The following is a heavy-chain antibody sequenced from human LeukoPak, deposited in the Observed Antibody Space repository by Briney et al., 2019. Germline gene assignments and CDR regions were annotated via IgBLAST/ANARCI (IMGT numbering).Heavy chain of an antibody. D-gene: IGHD5-18*01. J-gene: IGHJ4*02. CDR3: ARGTGEGYTYGRYSFDY. V-gene: IGHV1-2*02. CDR1: GYTFTGYY. CDR2: INPNSGGT. Sequence: ASVKVSCKASGYTFTGYYMHWVRQAPGQGLEWMGWINPNSGGTNYAQKFQGRVTMTRDTSISTAYVELSRLRSDDTAVYYCARGTGEGYTYGRYSFDYWGQGTLVTVSS.